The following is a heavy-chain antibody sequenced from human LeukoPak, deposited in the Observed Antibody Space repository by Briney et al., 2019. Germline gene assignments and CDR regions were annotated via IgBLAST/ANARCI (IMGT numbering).Heavy chain of an antibody. CDR1: GFTFSSYW. V-gene: IGHV3-74*01. D-gene: IGHD3-10*01. CDR3: ASQGQDSGSYWI. J-gene: IGHJ4*02. Sequence: GGSLRLSCAASGFTFSSYWMHWVRQAPGKGLVWVSRINSDGSSTSYADSVKGRFTISRDNAKNTLYLQMNSLRAEDTAVYYCASQGQDSGSYWIWGRGTLVTVSS. CDR2: INSDGSST.